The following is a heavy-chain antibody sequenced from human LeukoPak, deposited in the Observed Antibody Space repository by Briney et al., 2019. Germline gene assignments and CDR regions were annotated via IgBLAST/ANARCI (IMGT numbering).Heavy chain of an antibody. CDR3: AGYDHSNYLAY. D-gene: IGHD4-11*01. Sequence: SETLSLTRTVSGVSISSNYWSWIRQPPGKGLEWNGLEWIGYIHANGDTKYNPSLNSRVTISLDSSRSQLSLNLRSLTAADTALYFCAGYDHSNYLAYWGQGILVTVSS. CDR2: IHANGDT. J-gene: IGHJ4*02. V-gene: IGHV4-4*08. CDR1: GVSISSNY.